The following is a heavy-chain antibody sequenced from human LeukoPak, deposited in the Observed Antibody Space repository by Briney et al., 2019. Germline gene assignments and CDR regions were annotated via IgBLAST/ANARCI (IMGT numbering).Heavy chain of an antibody. J-gene: IGHJ4*02. CDR1: GFTFSSHA. D-gene: IGHD3-22*01. V-gene: IGHV3-23*01. CDR2: ISGSGGST. CDR3: ANYDSSGYPPYYFDY. Sequence: GGSLRLSCAASGFTFSSHAMSWVRQAPGKGLEWVSAISGSGGSTYYADSVKGRFTISRDNSKNTLYLQMNSLRAEDTAVYYCANYDSSGYPPYYFDYWGQGTLVTVSS.